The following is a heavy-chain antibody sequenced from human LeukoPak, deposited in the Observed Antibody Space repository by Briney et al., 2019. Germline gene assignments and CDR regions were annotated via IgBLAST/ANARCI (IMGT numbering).Heavy chain of an antibody. CDR2: ITSSGTYI. Sequence: GGSLRLSCAASGFTFNNYNMNWVRQAPGKALEWGSSITSSGTYIFYADSVKGRFTISRDNAKNSLYLQMNSLRAEDTALYYCARAASRSLRMDYWGQGTLVTVSS. J-gene: IGHJ4*02. CDR3: ARAASRSLRMDY. V-gene: IGHV3-21*04. D-gene: IGHD2-15*01. CDR1: GFTFNNYN.